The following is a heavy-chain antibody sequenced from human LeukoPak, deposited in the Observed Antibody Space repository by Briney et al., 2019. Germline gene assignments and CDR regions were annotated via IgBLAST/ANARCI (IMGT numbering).Heavy chain of an antibody. Sequence: PGGSLRLSCAASGFTVSSNYMSWVRQAPGKGLEWVSVIYSGGSTYYADSVKGRFTISRDNSKNTLYLQMNSLRAEDTAVYYCARLRFLEWLLPYYFDYWGQGTLVTVSS. CDR2: IYSGGST. CDR1: GFTVSSNY. CDR3: ARLRFLEWLLPYYFDY. J-gene: IGHJ4*02. D-gene: IGHD3-3*01. V-gene: IGHV3-66*04.